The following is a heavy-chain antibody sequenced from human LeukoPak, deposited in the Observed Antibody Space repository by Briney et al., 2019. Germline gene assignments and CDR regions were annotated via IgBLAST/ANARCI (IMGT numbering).Heavy chain of an antibody. CDR3: ARGNYYDSSGYYRGNAFDI. D-gene: IGHD3-22*01. Sequence: ASVKVSCKASGYTFTSYGISWVRQAPGQGLEWMGWISAYNGNTNYAQKLQGRVTMTTDTSTSTAYMELRSLRSDDTAVYYCARGNYYDSSGYYRGNAFDIWGQGTMVTVSS. J-gene: IGHJ3*02. CDR2: ISAYNGNT. CDR1: GYTFTSYG. V-gene: IGHV1-18*01.